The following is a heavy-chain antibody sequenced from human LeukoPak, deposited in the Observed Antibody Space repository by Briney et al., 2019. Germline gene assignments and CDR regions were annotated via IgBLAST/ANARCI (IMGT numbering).Heavy chain of an antibody. CDR3: ARARGFLEWLLGGGYYFDY. V-gene: IGHV1-18*01. J-gene: IGHJ4*02. D-gene: IGHD3-3*01. CDR1: GYTFTSYD. CDR2: ISAYNGNT. Sequence: ASVKVSCKASGYTFTSYDINWVRQAPGQGLEWMGWISAYNGNTNYAQKLQGRVTMTTDTSTSTAYMELRSLRSDDTAVYYCARARGFLEWLLGGGYYFDYWGQGTLVTVSS.